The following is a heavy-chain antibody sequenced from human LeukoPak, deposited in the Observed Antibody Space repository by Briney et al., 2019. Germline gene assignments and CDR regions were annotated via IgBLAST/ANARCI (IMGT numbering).Heavy chain of an antibody. CDR1: GGTFSSYA. CDR3: ARGGPVWFDP. CDR2: IIPILGIA. J-gene: IGHJ5*02. V-gene: IGHV1-69*04. Sequence: ASVTVSCTASGGTFSSYAISWVRQAPGQGLEWMGRIIPILGIANYAQKFQGRVTITADKSTSTAYMELSSLRSEDTAVYYCARGGPVWFDPWGQGTLVTVSS.